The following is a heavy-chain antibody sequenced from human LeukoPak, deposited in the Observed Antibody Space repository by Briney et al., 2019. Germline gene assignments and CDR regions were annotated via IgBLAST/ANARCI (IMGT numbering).Heavy chain of an antibody. CDR1: GFTFSTYA. J-gene: IGHJ6*02. CDR3: VRGDGWYYGMDV. Sequence: QTGGSLRLSCTASGFTFSTYAMSWVRQAPGKGLEWVSAISGSGGSTYYADSVKGRFTISRDNSKNTLYLQMNSLRAEDTAVYFAVRGDGWYYGMDVWGQGTTVTVSS. V-gene: IGHV3-23*01. CDR2: ISGSGGST. D-gene: IGHD3-10*01.